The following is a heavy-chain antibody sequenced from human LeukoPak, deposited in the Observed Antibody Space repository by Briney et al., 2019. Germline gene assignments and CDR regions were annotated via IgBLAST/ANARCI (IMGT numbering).Heavy chain of an antibody. V-gene: IGHV1-18*01. Sequence: ASVKVSCKASGYTFTSYGISWVRQAPGQGLEWMGWISAYNGNTNYAQKLQGRVTMTTDTSTSTAYMELRSLRSDDTAVYYCARVRVRGVIISAFDIWGQGTMVTVYS. CDR3: ARVRVRGVIISAFDI. D-gene: IGHD3-10*02. CDR1: GYTFTSYG. J-gene: IGHJ3*02. CDR2: ISAYNGNT.